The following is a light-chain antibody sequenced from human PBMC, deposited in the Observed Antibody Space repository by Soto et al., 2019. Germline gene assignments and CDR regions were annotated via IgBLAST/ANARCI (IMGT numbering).Light chain of an antibody. V-gene: IGLV2-14*03. CDR3: TSYTSSSTRGV. CDR2: DVS. Sequence: QSALTQPASVSGSPGQSITISCTGTSSDVGGYNYVSWYQQHPGKAPKLMIYDVSSRPSGVSNRFSGSKSGNTASLTISGLQAEDEADSYCTSYTSSSTRGVFGGGTKVTVL. J-gene: IGLJ2*01. CDR1: SSDVGGYNY.